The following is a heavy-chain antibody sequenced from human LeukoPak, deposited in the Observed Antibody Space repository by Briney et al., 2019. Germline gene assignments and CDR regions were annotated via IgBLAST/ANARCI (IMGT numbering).Heavy chain of an antibody. CDR2: ISGSGGST. Sequence: GGSLRLSCAASGFTFSSYAMSWVRQAPGKGLEWVSAISGSGGSTYHADSVKGRFTISRDNSKNTLYLQMNSLRAEDTAVYYCAKGGLWFGEPNFDYWGQGTLVTVSS. CDR3: AKGGLWFGEPNFDY. D-gene: IGHD3-10*01. CDR1: GFTFSSYA. V-gene: IGHV3-23*01. J-gene: IGHJ4*02.